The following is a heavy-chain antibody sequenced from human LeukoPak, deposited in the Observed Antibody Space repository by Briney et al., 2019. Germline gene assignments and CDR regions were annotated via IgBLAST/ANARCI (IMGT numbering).Heavy chain of an antibody. Sequence: SGGSLTLSCAASGFTFSSYAMSWVRQAPGKGLEWVSAISGSGGSTYYADSVKGRFTISRDNSKNTLYLQMNGLRAEDTAVYYCAKERNRWLVGDEYFQHWGQGTLVTVSS. V-gene: IGHV3-23*01. D-gene: IGHD6-19*01. CDR2: ISGSGGST. J-gene: IGHJ1*01. CDR1: GFTFSSYA. CDR3: AKERNRWLVGDEYFQH.